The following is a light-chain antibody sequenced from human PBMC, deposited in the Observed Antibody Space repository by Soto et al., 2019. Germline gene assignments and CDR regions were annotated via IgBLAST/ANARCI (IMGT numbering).Light chain of an antibody. Sequence: SYELTQPLSVSVAPGKTASISGGGNNIGSKGVHWYQQKPGQAPVLVIYSDTDLPPVIPERFSGSNSANLATLTISRVEAGDEADYYCQVWDSGSAHVVFGGGTKLTVL. J-gene: IGLJ2*01. V-gene: IGLV3-21*04. CDR3: QVWDSGSAHVV. CDR1: NIGSKG. CDR2: SDT.